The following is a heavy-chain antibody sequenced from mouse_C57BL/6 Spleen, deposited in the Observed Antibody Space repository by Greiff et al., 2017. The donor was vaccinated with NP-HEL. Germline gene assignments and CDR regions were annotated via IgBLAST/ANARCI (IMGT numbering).Heavy chain of an antibody. CDR3: AWIYYDYERAMGY. V-gene: IGHV14-2*01. D-gene: IGHD2-4*01. Sequence: VQLQQSGAELVKPGASVKLSCTASGFNFKDYYMHWVKQRTDQGLEWIGRIDPEDGDTKYAPKFQGQATISAHTSSNTPYLQLRSLTAEDTAVYDCAWIYYDYERAMGYWGQGTSVTVSS. CDR2: IDPEDGDT. CDR1: GFNFKDYY. J-gene: IGHJ4*01.